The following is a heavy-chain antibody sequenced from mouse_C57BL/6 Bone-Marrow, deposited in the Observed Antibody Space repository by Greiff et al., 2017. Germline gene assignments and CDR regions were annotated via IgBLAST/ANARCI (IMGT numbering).Heavy chain of an antibody. CDR1: GYSITSGYS. Sequence: EVKLQESGPGLVKPSQSLSLTCSVTGYSITSGYSWNWIRQFPGNQLEWMGYISYDGSNNYNPSLKNRISITRDTSKNQFFLKLNSVTTEDTATYYCAREEDSSGPAYWGQGTLVTVSA. CDR3: AREEDSSGPAY. D-gene: IGHD3-2*02. J-gene: IGHJ3*01. V-gene: IGHV3-6*01. CDR2: ISYDGSN.